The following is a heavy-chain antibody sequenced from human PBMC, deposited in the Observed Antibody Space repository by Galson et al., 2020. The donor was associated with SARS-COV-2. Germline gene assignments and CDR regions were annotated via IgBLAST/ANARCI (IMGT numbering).Heavy chain of an antibody. CDR1: GFSFINYA. D-gene: IGHD1-1*01. Sequence: GESLKISCSASGFSFINYAMHWVRQAPGKGLEWVSLMWSDASDANYADSVKGRFTISRDNSKNTLYLQMNNMRGEDTAVYYCARGNGSGAYLIDYFGQGVLVTVSS. CDR2: MWSDASDA. CDR3: ARGNGSGAYLIDY. J-gene: IGHJ4*02. V-gene: IGHV3-33*01.